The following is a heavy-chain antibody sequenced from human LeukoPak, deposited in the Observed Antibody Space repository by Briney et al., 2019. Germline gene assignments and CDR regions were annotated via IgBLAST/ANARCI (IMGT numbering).Heavy chain of an antibody. CDR2: ISNSDNST. V-gene: IGHV3-23*01. CDR1: GFSFSIHD. Sequence: GGSLRLSCAASGFSFSIHDMTWVRQAPGKGLEWVSTISNSDNSTYYADSVKGRFTFSRDNSKNTLYLQMNSLRAEDTAIYYCAKGLGVVIDFLVFDSWGQGTLVTVSS. CDR3: AKGLGVVIDFLVFDS. J-gene: IGHJ4*02. D-gene: IGHD3-3*01.